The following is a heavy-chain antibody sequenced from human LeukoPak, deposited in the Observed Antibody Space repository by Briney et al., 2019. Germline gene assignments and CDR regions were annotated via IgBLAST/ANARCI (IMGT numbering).Heavy chain of an antibody. CDR3: ARVRRGGDSRYFDY. Sequence: GSLRLSCAASGFTFTDYFMGWIRQAQGKGLVWVSHISRLGDSIDYENSVKGRFTISRDNAKNSLYLQMNSLRAEDTAVYFCARVRRGGDSRYFDYWGQGALVTVSS. CDR1: GFTFTDYF. D-gene: IGHD2-21*02. V-gene: IGHV3-11*01. CDR2: ISRLGDSI. J-gene: IGHJ4*02.